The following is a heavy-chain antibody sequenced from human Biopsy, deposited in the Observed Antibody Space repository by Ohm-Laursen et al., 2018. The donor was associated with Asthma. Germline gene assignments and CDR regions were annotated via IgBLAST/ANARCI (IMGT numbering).Heavy chain of an antibody. D-gene: IGHD2-2*01. J-gene: IGHJ4*02. CDR3: ARKAGSCISRTCYSLDF. V-gene: IGHV1-69*13. CDR1: GGTFNTYV. Sequence: GASVKVSCKSLGGTFNTYVISWVRQAPGQGLEWMSGINSVFGTTTYPQKFQDRVTITADDSTSTVYMELSSLRSEDTAVYYCARKAGSCISRTCYSLDFWGQGTLVTVSS. CDR2: INSVFGTT.